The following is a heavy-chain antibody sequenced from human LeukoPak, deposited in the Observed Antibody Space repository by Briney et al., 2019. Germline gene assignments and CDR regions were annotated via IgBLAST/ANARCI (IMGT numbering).Heavy chain of an antibody. V-gene: IGHV3-7*01. CDR2: IKQDGSEK. D-gene: IGHD6-13*01. CDR1: GFTFSSYW. CDR3: ARGVAAAGEPFDY. J-gene: IGHJ4*02. Sequence: GGSLRLSCAASGFTFSSYWMSWVRQALGKGLEWVANIKQDGSEKYYVDSVKGRFTISRDNAKNSLYLQMNSLRAEDTAVYYCARGVAAAGEPFDYWGQGTLVTVSS.